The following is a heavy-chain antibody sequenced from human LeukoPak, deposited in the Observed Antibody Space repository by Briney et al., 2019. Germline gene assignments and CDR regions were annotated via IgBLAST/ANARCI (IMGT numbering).Heavy chain of an antibody. CDR1: GFTFDDYA. J-gene: IGHJ4*02. D-gene: IGHD3-22*01. V-gene: IGHV3-9*01. CDR2: ISWNSVSI. CDR3: AKDGRHNTYDSSGYYGYYFDY. Sequence: GGSLRLSCAASGFTFDDYAMHWVRQAPGKGLEWFSDISWNSVSIGYADSVNGRFTISRDNAKTSLYLKMNSLRAEDTALYYCAKDGRHNTYDSSGYYGYYFDYWGQGTLVTVSS.